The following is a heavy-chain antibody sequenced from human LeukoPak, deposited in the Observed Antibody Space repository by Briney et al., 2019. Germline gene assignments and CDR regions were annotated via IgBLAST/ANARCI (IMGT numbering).Heavy chain of an antibody. D-gene: IGHD3-16*02. CDR3: ARSATYDYVWGSYRYYDP. V-gene: IGHV4-59*01. CDR2: IYSSGST. J-gene: IGHJ5*02. CDR1: GGSIDSYY. Sequence: SETLSLTCSVSGGSIDSYYWAWIRQPPGKGLEWLGYIYSSGSTTYNPSLQSRVTISVDTSRNQFSLKLTSVTTADTAIYYCARSATYDYVWGSYRYYDPWGQGTLVTVSS.